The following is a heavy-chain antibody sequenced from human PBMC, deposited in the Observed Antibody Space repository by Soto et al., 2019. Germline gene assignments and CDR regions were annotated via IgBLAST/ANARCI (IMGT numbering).Heavy chain of an antibody. CDR3: ARDLGTTVTTNYYYGMDV. D-gene: IGHD4-17*01. V-gene: IGHV3-74*01. J-gene: IGHJ6*02. CDR2: INSDGSST. Sequence: PGGSLRLSCAASGFTFSSYWMHWVRQAPGKGLVWVSRINSDGSSTSYADSVKGRFTISRDNAKNTLYLQMNSLRAEDTAVYYCARDLGTTVTTNYYYGMDVWGQGTTVTVSS. CDR1: GFTFSSYW.